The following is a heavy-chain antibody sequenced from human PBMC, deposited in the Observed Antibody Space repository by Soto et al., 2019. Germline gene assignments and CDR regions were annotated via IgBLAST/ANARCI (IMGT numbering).Heavy chain of an antibody. Sequence: SETLSLTCAVYGGSFSGHYCSWIRQLPGKGLEWIGEINHSGGTSHNPSLKSRLTISVDTTKSQFSLKLTSVTAADRAVYYCARGCVDMVDSSGFYDYWGQGTPVTVFS. CDR3: ARGCVDMVDSSGFYDY. CDR1: GGSFSGHY. D-gene: IGHD3-22*01. J-gene: IGHJ4*02. V-gene: IGHV4-34*01. CDR2: INHSGGT.